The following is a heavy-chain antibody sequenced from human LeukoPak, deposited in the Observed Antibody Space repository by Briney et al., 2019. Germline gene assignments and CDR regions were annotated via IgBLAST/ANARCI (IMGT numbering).Heavy chain of an antibody. CDR3: VRDETYSSSLFYPDF. CDR2: ISSDGSKN. CDR1: GFTFSIFA. D-gene: IGHD6-13*01. V-gene: IGHV3-30-3*01. Sequence: GKSLRLSCAASGFTFSIFAMHWVRQAPGKGLDWVALISSDGSKNYYADSVKGRFTISRDNSKNTLYLQMNSLRAEDTALYYCVRDETYSSSLFYPDFWGQGALVTVSA. J-gene: IGHJ4*02.